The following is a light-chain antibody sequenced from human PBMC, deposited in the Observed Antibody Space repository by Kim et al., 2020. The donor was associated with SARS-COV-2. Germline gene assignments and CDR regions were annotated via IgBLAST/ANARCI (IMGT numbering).Light chain of an antibody. V-gene: IGKV3-20*01. Sequence: WYPGERATLSCRASQSVSRSYLAWYQQKPGQAPRLLIYGASSRATGIPDRFSGSGSGTDFTLTISRLEPEDFAVYYCQQYGSSPYTFGQGTKLEI. CDR2: GAS. CDR3: QQYGSSPYT. CDR1: QSVSRSY. J-gene: IGKJ2*01.